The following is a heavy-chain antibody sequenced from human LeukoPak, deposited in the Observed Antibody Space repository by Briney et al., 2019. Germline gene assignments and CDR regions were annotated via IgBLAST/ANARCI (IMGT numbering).Heavy chain of an antibody. V-gene: IGHV3-23*01. CDR2: IFPSGGEI. CDR1: GFTLSTFA. D-gene: IGHD2-8*02. J-gene: IGHJ4*02. CDR3: ATYRQVLLPFES. Sequence: GGSLRLSCEASGFTLSTFAMIWVRQPPGKGLEWVSSIFPSGGEIHYADSVRGRFTISRDNSKSTLSLQMNSLRAEDTAIYYCATYRQVLLPFESWGQGTLVTVSS.